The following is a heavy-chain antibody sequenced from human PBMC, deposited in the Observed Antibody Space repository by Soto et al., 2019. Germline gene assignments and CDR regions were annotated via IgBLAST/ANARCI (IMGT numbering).Heavy chain of an antibody. CDR3: ASSSYYDFWSGYYTRYYYYMDV. D-gene: IGHD3-3*01. CDR1: GGSISSYY. CDR2: IYYSGST. V-gene: IGHV4-59*08. J-gene: IGHJ6*03. Sequence: SETLSLTCTVSGGSISSYYWCWIRQPPGKGPEWIGYIYYSGSTNYNPSLKSRVTISVDTSKNQFSLKLSSVTAADTAVYYCASSSYYDFWSGYYTRYYYYMDVWGKGTTVTVSS.